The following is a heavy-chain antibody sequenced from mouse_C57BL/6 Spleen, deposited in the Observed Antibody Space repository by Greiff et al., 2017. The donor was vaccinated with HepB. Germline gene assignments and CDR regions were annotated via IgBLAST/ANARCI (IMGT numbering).Heavy chain of an antibody. CDR1: GFTFSDYG. CDR2: ISSGSSTI. V-gene: IGHV5-17*01. D-gene: IGHD4-1*01. Sequence: EVQVVESGGGLVKPGGSLKLSCAASGFTFSDYGMHWVRQAPEKGLEWVAYISSGSSTIYYADTVKGRFTISRDNAKNTLFLQMTSLRSEDTAMYYCAKNWGYYFDYWGQGTTLTVSS. CDR3: AKNWGYYFDY. J-gene: IGHJ2*01.